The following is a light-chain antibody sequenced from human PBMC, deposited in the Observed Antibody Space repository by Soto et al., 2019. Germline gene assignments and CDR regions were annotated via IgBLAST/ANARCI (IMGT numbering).Light chain of an antibody. Sequence: QSVLTQPPSVSGAPGQRVTISCTGNNSNLGAGYDVHWYQQLPGAAPKLVIFGNRNRPSGVPDRLSGSKSGTSASLAISGLRSEDEADYYCAAWDDSLSGEVFGGGTKLTVL. CDR3: AAWDDSLSGEV. J-gene: IGLJ3*02. CDR2: GNR. CDR1: NSNLGAGYD. V-gene: IGLV1-40*01.